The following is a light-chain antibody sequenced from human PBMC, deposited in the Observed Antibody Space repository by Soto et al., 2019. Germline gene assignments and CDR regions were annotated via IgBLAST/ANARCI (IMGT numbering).Light chain of an antibody. CDR3: YSYAGGDTYYV. J-gene: IGLJ1*01. CDR2: EVN. Sequence: QSVLTQPASVSGSPGQSITISCTGTNSDVGNYNLVSWYQQHPGKAPKPIIYEVNKRPSGVSSRFSGSKSGNTASLTIFGLQAEDEADYYCYSYAGGDTYYVFGTGTKVTVL. CDR1: NSDVGNYNL. V-gene: IGLV2-23*02.